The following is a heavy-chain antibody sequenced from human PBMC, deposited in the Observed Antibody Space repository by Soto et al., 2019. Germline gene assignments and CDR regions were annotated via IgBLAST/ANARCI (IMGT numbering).Heavy chain of an antibody. Sequence: SLRLSCAVSGFTFSNYGMHWVRQAPGKGLEWVAVIWYDGSNKYYADSVKGRFTISRDNSKNKLYLQMNSLRAEDTAVYYCARDRETILGVVNFDFWGQGTLVTVSS. V-gene: IGHV3-33*01. CDR1: GFTFSNYG. J-gene: IGHJ4*02. CDR3: ARDRETILGVVNFDF. D-gene: IGHD3-3*01. CDR2: IWYDGSNK.